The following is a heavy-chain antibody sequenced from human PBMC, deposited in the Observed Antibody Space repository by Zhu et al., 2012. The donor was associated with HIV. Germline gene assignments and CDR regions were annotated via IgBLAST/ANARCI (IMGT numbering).Heavy chain of an antibody. D-gene: IGHD1-1*01. CDR2: MYSSGST. V-gene: IGHV4-59*11. J-gene: IGHJ4*02. Sequence: QVQLQESGPQLVKPSETLSPTCTVSGGSMSSHYWNWVRQPPGKGLQWIDYMYSSGSTKYNFSLKSRVAISLDMSKNQFSLNLSSVTTADTAVYYCARSVKGQLVFDSWGQGALVTVSS. CDR3: ARSVKGQLVFDS. CDR1: GGSMSSHY.